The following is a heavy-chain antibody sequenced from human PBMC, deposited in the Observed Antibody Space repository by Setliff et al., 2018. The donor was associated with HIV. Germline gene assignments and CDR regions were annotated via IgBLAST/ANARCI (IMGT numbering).Heavy chain of an antibody. CDR3: ARDET. CDR2: MNQDGSEG. J-gene: IGHJ5*02. V-gene: IGHV3-7*01. Sequence: GGSLRLSCAASGFTFSNYWMSWVRQAPGKGLEWVAKMNQDGSEGYYVDFVKGRFTISRDNAKNSLYLQMNSLRVEDTAVYYCARDETWGQGTLVTVSS. CDR1: GFTFSNYW.